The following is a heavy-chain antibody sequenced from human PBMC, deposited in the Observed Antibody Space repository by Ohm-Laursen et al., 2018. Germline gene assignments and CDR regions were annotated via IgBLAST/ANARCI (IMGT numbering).Heavy chain of an antibody. CDR3: ARETYYYDSSGYLY. D-gene: IGHD3-22*01. J-gene: IGHJ4*02. CDR2: INKDESEK. CDR1: GFTVSNYW. Sequence: SLRLSCSASGFTVSNYWMSWVRQPPGKGLEWVANINKDESEKYYVDSVKGRFTISKDNAKNSLYLQMNGLRAEDTAVYYCARETYYYDSSGYLYWGQGTLVTVSS. V-gene: IGHV3-7*03.